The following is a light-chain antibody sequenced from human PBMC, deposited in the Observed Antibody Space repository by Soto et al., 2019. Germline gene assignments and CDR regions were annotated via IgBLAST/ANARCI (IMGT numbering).Light chain of an antibody. CDR1: QSVSSSY. V-gene: IGKV3D-20*02. Sequence: EIVLTQSPGTLSLSPWERATLSFSASQSVSSSYLAWYQQKPGQAPRLLIYGASSRATGIPDRFSGSGSGTEFTLTISSLQSEDFAVYYCQQHNNWPYTFGQGTKVDIK. J-gene: IGKJ2*01. CDR2: GAS. CDR3: QQHNNWPYT.